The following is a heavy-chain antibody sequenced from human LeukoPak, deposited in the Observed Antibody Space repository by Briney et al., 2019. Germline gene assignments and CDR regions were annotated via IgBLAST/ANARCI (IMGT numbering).Heavy chain of an antibody. V-gene: IGHV3-7*01. CDR1: GFSFSSYW. CDR2: IKQDESER. CDR3: ARLSAYYYGSYFYYYMDV. D-gene: IGHD3-10*01. Sequence: GGSLRLSCEASGFSFSSYWMTWVRQPPGKGPEWVANIKQDESERYFVDSVKGRLTISRDNAKNSVYLHMNSLRAEDTALYYCARLSAYYYGSYFYYYMDVWGKGTTVTVSS. J-gene: IGHJ6*03.